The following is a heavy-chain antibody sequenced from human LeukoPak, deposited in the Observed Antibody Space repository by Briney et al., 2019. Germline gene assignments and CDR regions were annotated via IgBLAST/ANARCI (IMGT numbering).Heavy chain of an antibody. Sequence: GGSLRLSCAASGFTFSSYWMSWVRQAPGKGLEWVANIKQDGSERNYLESLMGRFTISRDNAKKSLYLQMNSLKAEDTAVYYCARDTAGGYDYWGRGTLVTVSS. D-gene: IGHD2-21*02. CDR3: ARDTAGGYDY. CDR1: GFTFSSYW. J-gene: IGHJ4*02. V-gene: IGHV3-7*01. CDR2: IKQDGSER.